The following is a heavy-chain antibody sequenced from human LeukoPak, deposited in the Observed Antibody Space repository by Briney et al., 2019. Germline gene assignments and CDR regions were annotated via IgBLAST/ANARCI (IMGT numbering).Heavy chain of an antibody. J-gene: IGHJ6*02. CDR1: GFTFSSYE. CDR3: ARDRRWLQKGYYSYYGMDV. V-gene: IGHV3-48*03. Sequence: GGSLRLSCAASGFTFSSYEMKSVRQAPGKGLEWVSYISSSGTTIYYADSVKGRFTISRDNAKNSLYLQMSSLRAEDTAVYYCARDRRWLQKGYYSYYGMDVWGQGTTVTVSS. D-gene: IGHD5-24*01. CDR2: ISSSGTTI.